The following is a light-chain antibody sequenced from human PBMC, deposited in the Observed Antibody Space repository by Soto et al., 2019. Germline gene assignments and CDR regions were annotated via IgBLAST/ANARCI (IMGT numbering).Light chain of an antibody. Sequence: QSVLTQPPSASGTPGQRVTISCSGSSSNIGSNYVYWYQQLPGTAPKLLIYRNNQRPSGVPDRFSGSKSGTSASLAISGLRSEDEADYYCEAWDYSLSGYVFGAGTKVTVL. V-gene: IGLV1-47*01. CDR3: EAWDYSLSGYV. CDR1: SSNIGSNY. J-gene: IGLJ1*01. CDR2: RNN.